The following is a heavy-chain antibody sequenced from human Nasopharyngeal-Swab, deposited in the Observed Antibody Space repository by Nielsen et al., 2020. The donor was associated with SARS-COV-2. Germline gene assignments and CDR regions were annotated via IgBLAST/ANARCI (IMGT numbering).Heavy chain of an antibody. J-gene: IGHJ3*02. Sequence: GGSLRLSFAASGFTVSSDSMSWVRQAPGKGLQWVPALYGGGGTYYADSVKGRFSISRDNSKNTLYLQMNSLRDEDTAVYHCARHGVVADAFDIWGRGTVVTVSS. CDR3: ARHGVVADAFDI. D-gene: IGHD3-22*01. CDR1: GFTVSSDS. V-gene: IGHV3-66*04. CDR2: LYGGGGT.